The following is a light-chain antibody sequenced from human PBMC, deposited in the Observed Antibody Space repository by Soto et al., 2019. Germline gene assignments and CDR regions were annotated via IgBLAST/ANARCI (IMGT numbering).Light chain of an antibody. J-gene: IGLJ2*01. CDR1: SSDVGGYNY. Sequence: QSVLTQPASVSGSPGQSITISCTGTSSDVGGYNYVSWYQQHPGKAPILMIYDVSDRPSGISNRFSGSKSGNTASLTISGLQAEDEADYYCSSYTSTSVVFGGGTKLTVL. V-gene: IGLV2-14*01. CDR2: DVS. CDR3: SSYTSTSVV.